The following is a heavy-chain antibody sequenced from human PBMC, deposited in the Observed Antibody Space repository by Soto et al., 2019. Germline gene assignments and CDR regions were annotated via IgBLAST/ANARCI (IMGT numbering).Heavy chain of an antibody. CDR2: IHYSGST. J-gene: IGHJ4*01. D-gene: IGHD3-10*01. Sequence: SETLSLTCTVSGGSISNGGYYWNWVRQHPGKGLEWIGYIHYSGSTWYNPSLESRVTISVDTSKDPFSLKLRSVTAADTAVYYCARVRGSGSYAAYYFDSWGQGTLVTVSS. CDR1: GGSISNGGYY. CDR3: ARVRGSGSYAAYYFDS. V-gene: IGHV4-31*03.